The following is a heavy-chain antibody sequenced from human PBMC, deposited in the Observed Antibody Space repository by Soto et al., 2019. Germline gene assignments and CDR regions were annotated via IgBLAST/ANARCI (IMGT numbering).Heavy chain of an antibody. CDR1: GFTFSSYG. J-gene: IGHJ4*02. CDR3: ARDVHSGGSSWYLGQEFDY. CDR2: IWYDGSNK. D-gene: IGHD6-13*01. V-gene: IGHV3-33*01. Sequence: GGSLRLSCAASGFTFSSYGMHWVRQAPGKGLEWVAVIWYDGSNKYYADSVKGRFTISRDNSKNTLYLQMNSLRAEDTAVYYCARDVHSGGSSWYLGQEFDYWGQGTLVTVSS.